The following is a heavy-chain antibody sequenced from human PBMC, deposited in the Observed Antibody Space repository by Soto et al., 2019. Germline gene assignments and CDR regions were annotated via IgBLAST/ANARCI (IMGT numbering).Heavy chain of an antibody. V-gene: IGHV1-18*04. Sequence: ASVKVSCKASGYTFTSYGISWVRQAPGQGLEWMGRISAYNGNTSYAQKLQGRVTMTTDKSTSTAYMELSSLRSEDTAVYYCARGASTGRGGMDVWGQGTTVTVSS. D-gene: IGHD1-1*01. CDR3: ARGASTGRGGMDV. CDR1: GYTFTSYG. CDR2: ISAYNGNT. J-gene: IGHJ6*02.